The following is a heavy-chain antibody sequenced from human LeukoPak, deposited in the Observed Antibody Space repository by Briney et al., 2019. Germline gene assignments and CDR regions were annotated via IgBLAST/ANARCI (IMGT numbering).Heavy chain of an antibody. CDR2: INRNGIT. CDR3: GIESMSVAGTVEV. V-gene: IGHV4-4*07. CDR1: GGSISDSY. D-gene: IGHD6-19*01. J-gene: IGHJ4*02. Sequence: SETLSLTCSVSGGSISDSYWGWIRQPAGSGLEWIGRINRNGITKYNPSLGSRVTMSVDPSKNQLSLTLRSVTAADTALYYCGIESMSVAGTVEVWGQGILVTVS.